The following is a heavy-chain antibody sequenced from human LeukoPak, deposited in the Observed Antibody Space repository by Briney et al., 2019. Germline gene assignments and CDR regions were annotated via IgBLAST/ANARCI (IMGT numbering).Heavy chain of an antibody. CDR1: GGTFSSYA. V-gene: IGHV3-23*01. Sequence: ASVKVSCKASGGTFSSYATSWVRQAPGKGLEWVSATSGSGGSTYYADSVKGRFTISRDNSKNTLYLQMNSLRAEDTAVYYCAKDRAVAGTVDYWGQGTLVTVSS. D-gene: IGHD6-19*01. CDR3: AKDRAVAGTVDY. CDR2: TSGSGGST. J-gene: IGHJ4*02.